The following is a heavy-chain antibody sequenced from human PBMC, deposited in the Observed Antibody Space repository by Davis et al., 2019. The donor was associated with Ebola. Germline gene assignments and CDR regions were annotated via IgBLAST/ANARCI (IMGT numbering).Heavy chain of an antibody. CDR2: IYYSGTT. D-gene: IGHD1-7*01. V-gene: IGHV4-61*01. CDR1: GGSVSSGSYY. J-gene: IGHJ4*02. CDR3: ARPGGTTPL. Sequence: MPSETLSLTCTVSGGSVSSGSYYWSWIRQPPGKGLEWIGYIYYSGTTNYNPSLKSRVTISVDTSKNQFSLKLSSVTAADTAMYYCARPGGTTPLWGQGTLVTVSS.